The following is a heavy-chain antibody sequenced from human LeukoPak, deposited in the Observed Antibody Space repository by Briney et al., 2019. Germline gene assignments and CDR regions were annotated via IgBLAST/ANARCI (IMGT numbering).Heavy chain of an antibody. CDR2: IYYSGST. V-gene: IGHV4-59*01. CDR3: ARGGYYYGSGSSPPYGMDV. J-gene: IGHJ6*02. Sequence: SETLSLTCTVSGGSISTSCWSWIRQPPGKGLEWIGYIYYSGSTNYNPSLKSRVTISVDTSKNQFSLKLSSVTAADTAVYYCARGGYYYGSGSSPPYGMDVWGQGTTVTVSS. D-gene: IGHD3-10*01. CDR1: GGSISTSC.